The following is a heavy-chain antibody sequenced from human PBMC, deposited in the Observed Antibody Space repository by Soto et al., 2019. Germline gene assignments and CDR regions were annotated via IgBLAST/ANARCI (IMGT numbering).Heavy chain of an antibody. J-gene: IGHJ6*02. CDR3: ARGGSGWFSYGMDV. D-gene: IGHD6-19*01. CDR2: IHHTGNT. V-gene: IGHV4-34*01. CDR1: GGSFSGYY. Sequence: PSETLSLTCAVYGGSFSGYYWSWIRQPPGKGLEWIGQIHHTGNTNYSPSLRSRVSISVDTSKNQFSLKLSSVTAADTAVYYCARGGSGWFSYGMDVWGQGTTVTVSS.